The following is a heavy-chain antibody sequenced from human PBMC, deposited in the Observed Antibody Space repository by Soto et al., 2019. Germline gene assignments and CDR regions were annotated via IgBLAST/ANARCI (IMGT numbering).Heavy chain of an antibody. CDR1: GGSISSYY. J-gene: IGHJ6*02. CDR3: GGYCSSTSCHPNYYYGMDV. V-gene: IGHV4-4*07. D-gene: IGHD2-2*01. Sequence: PSETLSLTCTVSGGSISSYYWSWIRQPAGKGLEWIGRIYTSGSTNYNPSLKSRVTMSVDTSKNQFSLKLSSVTAADTAVYYCGGYCSSTSCHPNYYYGMDVWGQGTTVTVSS. CDR2: IYTSGST.